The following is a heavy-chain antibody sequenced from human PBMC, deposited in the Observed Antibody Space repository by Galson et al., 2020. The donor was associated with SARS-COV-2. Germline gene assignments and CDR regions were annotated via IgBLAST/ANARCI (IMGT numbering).Heavy chain of an antibody. CDR3: ARSGRGTYRYFDL. CDR1: GYSFTRYG. Sequence: ASVKVSCTASGYSFTRYGISWVRQAPGQGLEWMGWISGSNYNTQYVQKFQDRITMTTDTSTGTAYMELGNLRSDDTAVYYCARSGRGTYRYFDLWGRGTLVTVSS. V-gene: IGHV1-18*01. D-gene: IGHD3-16*01. CDR2: ISGSNYNT. J-gene: IGHJ2*01.